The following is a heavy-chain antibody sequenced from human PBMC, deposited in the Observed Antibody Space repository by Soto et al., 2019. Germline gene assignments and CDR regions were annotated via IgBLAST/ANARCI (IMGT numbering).Heavy chain of an antibody. J-gene: IGHJ6*02. V-gene: IGHV1-2*02. D-gene: IGHD3-3*01. CDR2: LNPNSGGT. CDR1: GYTFVGYY. Sequence: QEPLVQSGAEVKKPGASVKVSCKASGYTFVGYYLHWVRQAPGQGLEWLGWLNPNSGGTNYAQRFQGRVTMTRDESSSTASLELRRLNPDDSAVYFCARDADFCRGGGMDLWGQGTKVTVSS. CDR3: ARDADFCRGGGMDL.